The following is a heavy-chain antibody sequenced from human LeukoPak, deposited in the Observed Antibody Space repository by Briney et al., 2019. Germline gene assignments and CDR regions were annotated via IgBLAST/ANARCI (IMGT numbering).Heavy chain of an antibody. CDR2: VDHTGST. CDR1: DDSITMYY. V-gene: IGHV4-59*01. Sequence: PSETLSLTCSVSDDSITMYYWTWIRQPPGKGLEWIGYVDHTGSTNFNPSLNGRVSISRDTTNNLFSLRLRSVTAADTAVYFCARGRVSSSTWYSTYYYYFYMDVWGKGTTVTVSS. D-gene: IGHD1-1*01. J-gene: IGHJ6*03. CDR3: ARGRVSSSTWYSTYYYYFYMDV.